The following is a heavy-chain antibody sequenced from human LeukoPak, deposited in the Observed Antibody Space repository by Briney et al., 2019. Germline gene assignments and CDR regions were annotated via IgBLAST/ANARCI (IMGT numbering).Heavy chain of an antibody. CDR3: VGSYDDSSGYYSAFDS. J-gene: IGHJ4*02. V-gene: IGHV4-34*01. CDR1: GGSFSGYY. D-gene: IGHD3-22*01. CDR2: INHSGST. Sequence: SETLSLTCAVYGGSFSGYYWSWIRRPPGKGREWIGEINHSGSTNYNPSLKSRVTISLDTSKNQFSLKLSSVTAADTAVYYCVGSYDDSSGYYSAFDSWGLGNLVTVSS.